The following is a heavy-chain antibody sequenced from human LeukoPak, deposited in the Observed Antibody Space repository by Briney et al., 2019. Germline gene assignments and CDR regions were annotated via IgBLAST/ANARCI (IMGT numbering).Heavy chain of an antibody. CDR1: GYTFTNYY. J-gene: IGHJ4*02. D-gene: IGHD6-19*01. Sequence: GASVKVSCKASGYTFTNYYMHWVRQAPGQGLEWMGIINPSDGKTSYAQKFQGRVTMTRDTSTSTVYMELSSLRSDDTAVYYCARDLNMGYSSGRYSWGTGSSNDYWGQGTLVTVSS. CDR3: ARDLNMGYSSGRYSWGTGSSNDY. CDR2: INPSDGKT. V-gene: IGHV1-46*01.